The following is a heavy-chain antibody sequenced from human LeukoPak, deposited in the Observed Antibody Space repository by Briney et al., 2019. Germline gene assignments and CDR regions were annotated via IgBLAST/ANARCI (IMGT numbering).Heavy chain of an antibody. CDR2: INHSGST. D-gene: IGHD3-10*01. CDR3: ARGGNYGSYP. J-gene: IGHJ5*02. Sequence: SETLSLTRAVYGGSFSGYYWSWIRQPPGKGLEWIGEINHSGSTNYNPSLKSRVTISVDTSKNQFSLKLSSVTAADTAVYYCARGGNYGSYPWGQGTLVTVSS. V-gene: IGHV4-34*01. CDR1: GGSFSGYY.